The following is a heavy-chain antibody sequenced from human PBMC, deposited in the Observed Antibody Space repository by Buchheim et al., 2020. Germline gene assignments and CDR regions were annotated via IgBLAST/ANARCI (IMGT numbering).Heavy chain of an antibody. V-gene: IGHV3-66*02. D-gene: IGHD2-2*01. Sequence: EVQLVESGGGLVQPGGSLRLSCAASGFTVSSNYMSWVRQAPGKGLEWVSVIYSGGSTYYADSVKGRFTISRDNSKNTLYLHMNSLRAEDTAVYYCARDHSVPNYYYYYGMDVWGQGTT. CDR3: ARDHSVPNYYYYYGMDV. CDR1: GFTVSSNY. CDR2: IYSGGST. J-gene: IGHJ6*02.